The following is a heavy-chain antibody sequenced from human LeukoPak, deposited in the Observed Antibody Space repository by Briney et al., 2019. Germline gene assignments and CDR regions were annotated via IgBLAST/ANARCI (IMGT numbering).Heavy chain of an antibody. CDR2: INTNTGNP. J-gene: IGHJ5*02. Sequence: ASVKVSCKASGYTFTSYAMNWVRQAPGQGLEWMGWINTNTGNPTYAQGFTGRFVFSLDTSVSTAYLQISSLKAEDTAVYYCARASRIAARLYNWFDPWGQGTLVIVSS. D-gene: IGHD6-6*01. CDR1: GYTFTSYA. V-gene: IGHV7-4-1*02. CDR3: ARASRIAARLYNWFDP.